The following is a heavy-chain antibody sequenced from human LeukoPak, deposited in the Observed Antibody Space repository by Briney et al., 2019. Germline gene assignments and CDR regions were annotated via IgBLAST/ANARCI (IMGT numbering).Heavy chain of an antibody. Sequence: PGGSLRLSCAASGFTFDDYGMSWVRQAPGKGPEWVSGINWNGGSTGYADSVKGRFTISRDNAKNSLYLQMNSLRAEDTALYYCARALYCSSTSCPELDWGQGTLVTVSS. J-gene: IGHJ4*02. D-gene: IGHD2-2*01. V-gene: IGHV3-20*04. CDR2: INWNGGST. CDR3: ARALYCSSTSCPELD. CDR1: GFTFDDYG.